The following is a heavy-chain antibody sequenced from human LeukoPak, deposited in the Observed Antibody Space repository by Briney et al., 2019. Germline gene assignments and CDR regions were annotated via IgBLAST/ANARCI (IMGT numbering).Heavy chain of an antibody. D-gene: IGHD1-26*01. CDR1: GFTFNSYW. Sequence: GGSLRLSCAASGFTFNSYWMNWVRQAPGKGLEWVSSISSSSYIYYADSVKGRFTISRDNAKNSLYLQMNSLRAEDTAVYYCAKSGSSSHWGQGTLVTVSS. CDR2: ISSSSYI. J-gene: IGHJ4*02. CDR3: AKSGSSSH. V-gene: IGHV3-21*01.